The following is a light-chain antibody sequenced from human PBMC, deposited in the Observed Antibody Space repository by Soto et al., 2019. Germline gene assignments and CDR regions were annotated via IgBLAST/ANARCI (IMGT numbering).Light chain of an antibody. Sequence: DIQMTQSASSLSASVGDRVTITCRASQSISSNLNWHQQKPGKAPKVLIYAASSLPSGVPSRFSGSGSGTDFALTISSLQPEDFATYYCQQSYSIPYTFGQGTKLEIK. J-gene: IGKJ2*01. V-gene: IGKV1-39*01. CDR1: QSISSN. CDR2: AAS. CDR3: QQSYSIPYT.